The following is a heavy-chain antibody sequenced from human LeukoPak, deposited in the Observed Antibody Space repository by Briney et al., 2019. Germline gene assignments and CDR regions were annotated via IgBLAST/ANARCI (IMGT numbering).Heavy chain of an antibody. J-gene: IGHJ4*02. CDR2: MNPNSGNT. V-gene: IGHV1-8*01. CDR1: GYTFTSYD. D-gene: IGHD5-12*01. CDR3: ASHPGDIVATIRGLDY. Sequence: GASVMVSCKASGYTFTSYDIDWVRQAIGQGLEWMGWMNPNSGNTGYAQKFQGRVTVTRNTSISTAYMELSSLRSEDTAVYYCASHPGDIVATIRGLDYWGQGTLVTVSS.